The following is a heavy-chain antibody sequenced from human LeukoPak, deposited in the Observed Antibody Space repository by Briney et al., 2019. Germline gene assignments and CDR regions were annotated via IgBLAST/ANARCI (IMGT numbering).Heavy chain of an antibody. CDR1: GFRFDDHG. J-gene: IGHJ4*02. D-gene: IGHD6-19*01. CDR3: AGGDRNGWYFDY. V-gene: IGHV3-20*04. CDR2: INWNGAST. Sequence: GGSLRPSCEASGFRFDDHGMSWVRQAPGKGLEWVSGINWNGASTGYGDSVKGRFTISRDNAKNSLYLQMNSLRAEDTALYYCAGGDRNGWYFDYWGQGVLVTVSS.